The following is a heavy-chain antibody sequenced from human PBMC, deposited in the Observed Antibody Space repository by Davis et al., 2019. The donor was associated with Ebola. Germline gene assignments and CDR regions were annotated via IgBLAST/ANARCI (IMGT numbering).Heavy chain of an antibody. CDR3: ARGDFWSGSYVDAFDI. J-gene: IGHJ3*02. Sequence: DSVRGRFTISRDNARNSVYLQMNSLRDEDTAVYYCARGDFWSGSYVDAFDIWGQGTLVTVSS. D-gene: IGHD3-3*01. V-gene: IGHV3-48*02.